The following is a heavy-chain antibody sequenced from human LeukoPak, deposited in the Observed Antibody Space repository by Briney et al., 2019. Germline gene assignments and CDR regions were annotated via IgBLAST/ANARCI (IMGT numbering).Heavy chain of an antibody. CDR3: ARHGTISSESYFDY. CDR1: GGSISSSSYY. D-gene: IGHD1-14*01. V-gene: IGHV4-39*01. Sequence: SETLSLTCTVSGGSISSSSYYWGWIRQPPGKGLEWIGYIYYSGGTYYNPSLKSRVTISVDTSKNQFSLRLSSVTAADAAVYYCARHGTISSESYFDYWGQGTLVTVSS. CDR2: IYYSGGT. J-gene: IGHJ4*02.